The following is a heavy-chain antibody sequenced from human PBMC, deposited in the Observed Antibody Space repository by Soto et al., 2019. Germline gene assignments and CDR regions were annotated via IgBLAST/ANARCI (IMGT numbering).Heavy chain of an antibody. J-gene: IGHJ4*02. CDR1: GGSISNSSYY. D-gene: IGHD6-13*01. CDR2: IYYSGST. CDR3: ARPLAAGTLGAFDY. Sequence: QLQLQESGPGLVKPSETLSLTCTVSGGSISNSSYYWGWIRQPPGKGLEWIGSIYYSGSTYYNPSLKRRVTISVDTSKNQFSLKLSSVTAADTAVYYCARPLAAGTLGAFDYWGQGTLVTVSS. V-gene: IGHV4-39*01.